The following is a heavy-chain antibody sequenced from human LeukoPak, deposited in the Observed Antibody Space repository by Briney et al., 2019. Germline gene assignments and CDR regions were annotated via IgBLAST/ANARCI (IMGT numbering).Heavy chain of an antibody. Sequence: GRSLRLSCAASGFTLNSYAMHWVRQAPGKGLEWVAVISYDGNNEYYADSVKGRFTISRDNSRNTLSLQMNSLRGEDTAVHYCARDLSRIAGAGLDYWGQGTLVTVSS. CDR2: ISYDGNNE. D-gene: IGHD6-13*01. CDR3: ARDLSRIAGAGLDY. J-gene: IGHJ4*02. V-gene: IGHV3-30*04. CDR1: GFTLNSYA.